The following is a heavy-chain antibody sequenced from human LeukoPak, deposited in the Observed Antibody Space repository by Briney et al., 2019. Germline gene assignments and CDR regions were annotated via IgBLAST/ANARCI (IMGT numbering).Heavy chain of an antibody. CDR2: IIPIFGTA. V-gene: IGHV1-69*13. CDR1: GGTFSSYA. CDR3: AREDIRGYSYGAHWGDY. Sequence: SVKVSCKASGGTFSSYAISWVRQVPGQGLEWMGGIIPIFGTANYAQKFQGRVTITADESTSTAYMELSSLRSEDTAVYYCAREDIRGYSYGAHWGDYWGQGTLVTVSS. J-gene: IGHJ4*02. D-gene: IGHD5-18*01.